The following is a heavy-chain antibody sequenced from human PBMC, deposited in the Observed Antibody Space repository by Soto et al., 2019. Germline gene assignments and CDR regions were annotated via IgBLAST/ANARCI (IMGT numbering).Heavy chain of an antibody. CDR1: GYTFTSYD. D-gene: IGHD3-3*01. Sequence: ASVKVSCKASGYTFTSYDINWVRQTTGQGLEWMGWMNPNSGNTGYAQKFQGRVTMTRNTSISTAYMELSSLRSEDTAVYYCARKEVGRGLRFLEWTKKNPYYYYMDVWGKGTTVTVSS. CDR3: ARKEVGRGLRFLEWTKKNPYYYYMDV. J-gene: IGHJ6*03. CDR2: MNPNSGNT. V-gene: IGHV1-8*01.